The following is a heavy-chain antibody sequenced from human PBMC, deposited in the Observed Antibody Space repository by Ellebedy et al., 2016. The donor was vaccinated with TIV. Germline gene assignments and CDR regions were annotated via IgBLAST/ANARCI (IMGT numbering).Heavy chain of an antibody. J-gene: IGHJ6*03. CDR2: ISGSGVGT. Sequence: GGSLRLSXAASGFTFGTYAMSWVRQAPGRGLEWVSIISGSGVGTYYADSVKGRFTISRDSSKTTLYLQMNSLRADDTAVYYCAKDRHFQPDNFHHYYMDAWGRGTTVTVSS. V-gene: IGHV3-23*01. CDR3: AKDRHFQPDNFHHYYMDA. CDR1: GFTFGTYA. D-gene: IGHD1-1*01.